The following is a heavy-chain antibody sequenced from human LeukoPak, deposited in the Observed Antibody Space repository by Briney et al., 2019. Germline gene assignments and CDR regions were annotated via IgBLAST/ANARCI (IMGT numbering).Heavy chain of an antibody. CDR3: ARDGVVVVPAVTQTNYYYYYMDV. CDR1: GFTFSSYG. Sequence: GRSLRLTCAASGFTFSSYGMHWVRQAPGKGLEWVAVKWYDGSNKYYADSVKGRFTISRDNSKNTLYLQMNSLRAEDTAVYYCARDGVVVVPAVTQTNYYYYYMDVWGKGTTVTVSS. D-gene: IGHD2-2*01. J-gene: IGHJ6*03. V-gene: IGHV3-33*01. CDR2: KWYDGSNK.